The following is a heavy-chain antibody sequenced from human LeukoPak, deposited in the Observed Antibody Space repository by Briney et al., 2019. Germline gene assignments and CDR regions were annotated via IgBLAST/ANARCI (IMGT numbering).Heavy chain of an antibody. CDR1: GGSISSYY. CDR2: IYYSGST. V-gene: IGHV4-59*01. Sequence: SETLSLTCTVSGGSISSYYWSWIRQPPGKGLEWVGYIYYSGSTNYNPSLKSRVTISLDTFKNQFSLKLSSVTAADTAVYYCAGHPNFLNWFDPWGQGTLVTVSS. D-gene: IGHD1-7*01. J-gene: IGHJ5*02. CDR3: AGHPNFLNWFDP.